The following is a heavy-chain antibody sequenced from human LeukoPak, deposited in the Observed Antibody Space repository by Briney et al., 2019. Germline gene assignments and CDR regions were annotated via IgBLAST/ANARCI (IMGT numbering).Heavy chain of an antibody. CDR2: ISSSGSTI. CDR1: GFTFSSYE. CDR3: AGNMRFGELAY. J-gene: IGHJ4*02. D-gene: IGHD3-10*01. Sequence: PGGSLRLSCAASGFTFSSYEMNWVRQAPGKGLEWVSYISSSGSTIYYADSVKGRFTISRDNAKNSLYLQMNSLRAEDTAVYYCAGNMRFGELAYWGQGTLVTVSS. V-gene: IGHV3-48*03.